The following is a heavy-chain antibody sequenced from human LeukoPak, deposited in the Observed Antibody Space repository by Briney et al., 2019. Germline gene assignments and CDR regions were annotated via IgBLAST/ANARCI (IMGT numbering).Heavy chain of an antibody. V-gene: IGHV4-59*01. Sequence: PSETLSLTCTVSGGSISGYYWSWIRQPPGKGLEWIGYIYYSGSTNYNPSLKSRVTISVDTSKNQFSLKLSSVAAADTAVYYCAREREYCSSTSCYLSAFDIWGQGTMVTVSS. D-gene: IGHD2-2*01. J-gene: IGHJ3*02. CDR1: GGSISGYY. CDR3: AREREYCSSTSCYLSAFDI. CDR2: IYYSGST.